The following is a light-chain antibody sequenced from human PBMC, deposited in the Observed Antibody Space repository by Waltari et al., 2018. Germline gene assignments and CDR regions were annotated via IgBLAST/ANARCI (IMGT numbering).Light chain of an antibody. Sequence: VISMTQSPSSLSASTGDRVTISCRFGQGIINSLAWYQQRPGKAPDLLIYAASTLKSGVPSRFSGTGSGTDFSLTINTLQSEDFATYYCQQYYTFPYTFGQGTRLEIE. J-gene: IGKJ2*01. CDR2: AAS. CDR1: QGIINS. V-gene: IGKV1D-8*01. CDR3: QQYYTFPYT.